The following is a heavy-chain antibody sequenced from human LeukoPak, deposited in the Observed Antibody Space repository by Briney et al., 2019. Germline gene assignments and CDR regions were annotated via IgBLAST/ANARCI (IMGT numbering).Heavy chain of an antibody. Sequence: TGGSLRLSCVASGFTLRSYGMHWVRQAPGKGLEWVAVISYDGSNKYYVDSVKGRFTISRDNSKNTLYLQMNSLRAEDTAVYYCAKDHYDSRRDGLDDAFDIWGQGTMVTVSS. CDR2: ISYDGSNK. D-gene: IGHD3-22*01. J-gene: IGHJ3*02. V-gene: IGHV3-30*18. CDR3: AKDHYDSRRDGLDDAFDI. CDR1: GFTLRSYG.